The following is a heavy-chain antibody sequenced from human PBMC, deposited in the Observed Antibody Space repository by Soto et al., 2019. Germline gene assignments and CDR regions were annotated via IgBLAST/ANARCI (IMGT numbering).Heavy chain of an antibody. CDR3: ARVPGRITMVRGVINTFDY. V-gene: IGHV4-34*01. CDR2: INHSGST. J-gene: IGHJ4*02. Sequence: SETLSLTCAVYGGSFSGYYWSWIRQPPGKGLEWIGEINHSGSTNYNPSLKSRVTISVDKSKNQFSLKLSSVTAADTAVYYCARVPGRITMVRGVINTFDYWGQGTLVTVSS. D-gene: IGHD3-10*01. CDR1: GGSFSGYY.